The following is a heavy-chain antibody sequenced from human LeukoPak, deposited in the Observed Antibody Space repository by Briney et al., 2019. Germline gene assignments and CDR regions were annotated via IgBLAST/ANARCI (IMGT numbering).Heavy chain of an antibody. CDR1: GCSISSSSYY. CDR3: ARDGYSSSWSDAFDI. D-gene: IGHD6-13*01. V-gene: IGHV4-39*07. CDR2: IYYSGST. Sequence: PSETLSLTCTVSGCSISSSSYYWGWIRQPPGKGLEWIGSIYYSGSTYYNPSLKSRVTISVDTSKNQFSLKLSSVTAADTAVYYCARDGYSSSWSDAFDIWGQGTMVTVSS. J-gene: IGHJ3*02.